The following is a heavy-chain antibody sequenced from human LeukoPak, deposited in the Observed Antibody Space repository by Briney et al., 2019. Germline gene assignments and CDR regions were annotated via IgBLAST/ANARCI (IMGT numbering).Heavy chain of an antibody. CDR3: ARQTPQWLVSPSDY. V-gene: IGHV4-39*01. D-gene: IGHD6-19*01. CDR1: GGSISSSSYY. CDR2: IYYSGST. J-gene: IGHJ4*02. Sequence: SETLSLTCTVSGGSISSSSYYWGWIRQPPGKGLEWIGSIYYSGSTYYNPSLKSRVTISVDTSKNQFSLKLSSVTAADTAVYYCARQTPQWLVSPSDYWGQGTLVTVSS.